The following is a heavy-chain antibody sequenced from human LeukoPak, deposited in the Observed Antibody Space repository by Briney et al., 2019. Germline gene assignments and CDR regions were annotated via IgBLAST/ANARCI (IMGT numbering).Heavy chain of an antibody. V-gene: IGHV3-23*01. CDR2: ISGSGGST. CDR1: GFTFSSYW. J-gene: IGHJ4*02. D-gene: IGHD6-19*01. CDR3: AKEVAVAPFDY. Sequence: RGSLRLSCAASGFTFSSYWMHWVRQAPGKGLEWVSAISGSGGSTYYADSVKGRFTISRDNSKNTLYLQMNSLRAEDTAVYYCAKEVAVAPFDYWGQGTLVTVSS.